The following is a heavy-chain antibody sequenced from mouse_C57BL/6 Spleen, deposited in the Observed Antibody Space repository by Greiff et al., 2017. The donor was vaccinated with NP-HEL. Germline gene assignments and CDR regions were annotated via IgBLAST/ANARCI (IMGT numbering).Heavy chain of an antibody. Sequence: VQLVESGPGLVQPSQSLSITCTVSGFSLTSYGVHWVRQPPGKGLEWLGVIWSGGSTDYNAAFISRLSISKDNSKSQVFFKMNSLQADDTAIYYCAKGVVAESYAMDYWGQGTSVTVSS. V-gene: IGHV2-4*01. CDR1: GFSLTSYG. CDR3: AKGVVAESYAMDY. D-gene: IGHD1-1*01. CDR2: IWSGGST. J-gene: IGHJ4*01.